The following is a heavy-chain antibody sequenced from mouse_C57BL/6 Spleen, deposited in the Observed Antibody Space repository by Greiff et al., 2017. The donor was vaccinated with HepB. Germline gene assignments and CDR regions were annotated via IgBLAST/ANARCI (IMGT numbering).Heavy chain of an antibody. CDR2: INPNNGGT. V-gene: IGHV1-26*01. CDR1: GYTFTDYY. CDR3: ATNYYGSSRPWFAY. D-gene: IGHD1-1*01. Sequence: EVQLQQSGPELVKPGASVKISCKASGYTFTDYYMNWVKQSHGKSLEWIRDINPNNGGTSYNQKFKGKATLTVDKSSSTAYMELRSLTSEDSAVYYCATNYYGSSRPWFAYWGQGTLVTVSA. J-gene: IGHJ3*01.